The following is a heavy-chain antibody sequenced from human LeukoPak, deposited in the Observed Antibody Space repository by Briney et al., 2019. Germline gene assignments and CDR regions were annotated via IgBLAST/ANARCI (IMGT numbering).Heavy chain of an antibody. CDR3: AKGQFTIFGVLSLAYGYFDY. CDR1: GFTFSSYA. D-gene: IGHD3-3*01. Sequence: GGSLRLSCAASGFTFSSYAMSWVRQAPGKGLEWVSAISGSGGSTYYADSVKGRFTISRDNSKNTLYLQMNSLRAEDTAVYYCAKGQFTIFGVLSLAYGYFDYWGQGTLVTASS. J-gene: IGHJ4*02. V-gene: IGHV3-23*01. CDR2: ISGSGGST.